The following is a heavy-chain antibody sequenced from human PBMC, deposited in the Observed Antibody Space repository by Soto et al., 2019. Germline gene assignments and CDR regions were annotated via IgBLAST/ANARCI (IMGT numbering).Heavy chain of an antibody. CDR2: IYYSGST. V-gene: IGHV4-59*08. Sequence: SETLSLTCTVSGGSISSYYWSWIRQPPGKGLEWIGYIYYSGSTNYNPSLKSRVTISVDTSKNQFSLKLSSVTAADTAVYYCARQYCSGGSCYERYYYYYMDVWGKGTTVTVSS. CDR3: ARQYCSGGSCYERYYYYYMDV. CDR1: GGSISSYY. D-gene: IGHD2-15*01. J-gene: IGHJ6*03.